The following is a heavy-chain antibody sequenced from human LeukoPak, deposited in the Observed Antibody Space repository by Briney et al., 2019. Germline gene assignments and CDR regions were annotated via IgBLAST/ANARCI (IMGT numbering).Heavy chain of an antibody. J-gene: IGHJ4*02. CDR1: GGSIDITNY. CDR2: ISHDGTT. D-gene: IGHD3-22*01. V-gene: IGHV4-4*02. Sequence: SETLSLTCGVSGGSIDITNYWSWVRQAPGKGLEWSGEISHDGTTNYNPSLRSRVAMSLDRANNQFSLSLTSVTAADTAVYYCTREDRPFCPFAYWGQGVLVTVSS. CDR3: TREDRPFCPFAY.